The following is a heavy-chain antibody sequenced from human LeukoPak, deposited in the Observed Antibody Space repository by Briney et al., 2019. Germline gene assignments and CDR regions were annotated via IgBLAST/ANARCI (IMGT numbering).Heavy chain of an antibody. V-gene: IGHV3-23*01. CDR1: GFTFSSYS. CDR3: AKFSGSYYYYYAMDV. J-gene: IGHJ6*02. CDR2: ISGSGDSA. Sequence: PGGSLRLSCAASGFTFSSYSMNWVCQAPGKGLEWVSAISGSGDSAYYADSVKGRFTISRDNSKNTLYLQMDGLGAENTAVYYCAKFSGSYYYYYAMDVWGQGTTVTVSS. D-gene: IGHD1-26*01.